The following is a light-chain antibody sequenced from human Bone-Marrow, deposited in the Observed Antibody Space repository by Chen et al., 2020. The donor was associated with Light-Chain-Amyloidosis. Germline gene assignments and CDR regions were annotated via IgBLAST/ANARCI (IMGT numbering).Light chain of an antibody. V-gene: IGLV6-57*02. CDR1: GGASASNY. J-gene: IGLJ3*02. CDR3: QAFDINNEWV. Sequence: LTQPHPVSGSPGETLTSSCTGSGGASASNYVQWYQPRPGSAPITVIFEDDHRPSGVPDRFFGSIDSSSNSAYLTISGLRSEDEGDYYCQAFDINNEWVFGGGTKVTVL. CDR2: EDD.